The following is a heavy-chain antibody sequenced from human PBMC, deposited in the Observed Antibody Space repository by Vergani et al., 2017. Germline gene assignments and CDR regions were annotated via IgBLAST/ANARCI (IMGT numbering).Heavy chain of an antibody. CDR2: IIPIFGTA. Sequence: QVQLVQSGAEVKKPGSSVKVSCKASGGTFSSYAISWVRQAPGQGLEWMGGIIPIFGTANYAQKFQGRVTITADESTSTAYMELSSLRSEDTAVNYCARGISESYDYVWGSYRYTDYFDYWGQGTLVTVSS. V-gene: IGHV1-69*01. CDR1: GGTFSSYA. CDR3: ARGISESYDYVWGSYRYTDYFDY. D-gene: IGHD3-16*02. J-gene: IGHJ4*02.